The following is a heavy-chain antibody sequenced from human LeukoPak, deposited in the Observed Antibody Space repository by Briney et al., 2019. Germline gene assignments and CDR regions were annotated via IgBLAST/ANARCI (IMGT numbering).Heavy chain of an antibody. CDR1: GYTFTSYY. D-gene: IGHD5-18*01. CDR3: ARDSGYSYGPGRGVFQH. CDR2: INPSGGST. V-gene: IGHV1-46*01. J-gene: IGHJ1*01. Sequence: ASVKVSCKASGYTFTSYYMHWVRQAPGQGLEWMGIINPSGGSTSYAQKFQGRVTMTRDTSTSTVYMELSSLRSEDTAMYYCARDSGYSYGPGRGVFQHWGQGTLVTVSS.